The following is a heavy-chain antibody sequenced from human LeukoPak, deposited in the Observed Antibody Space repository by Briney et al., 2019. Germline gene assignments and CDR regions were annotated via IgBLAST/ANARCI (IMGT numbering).Heavy chain of an antibody. CDR1: GGTFSSYT. CDR3: ARDKVGPSRTNAFDI. D-gene: IGHD1-26*01. V-gene: IGHV1-2*02. CDR2: INPNSGGT. J-gene: IGHJ3*02. Sequence: GASVKVSCKASGGTFSSYTISWVRQAPGQGLEWMGRINPNSGGTNYAQKFQGRVTMTRDTSISTAYMELSRLRSDDTAVYYCARDKVGPSRTNAFDIWGQGTRVTVSS.